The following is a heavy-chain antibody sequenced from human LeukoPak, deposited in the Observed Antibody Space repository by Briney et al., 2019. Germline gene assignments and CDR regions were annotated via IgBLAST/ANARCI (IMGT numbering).Heavy chain of an antibody. V-gene: IGHV1-46*02. CDR1: GYTFKHYY. CDR2: INPSDGST. Sequence: GASVKVSCKASGYTFKHYYMHWVRQAPGQGLEWMGRINPSDGSTSYAQKFQGRVTMTRDTPTTTDYMDLSSLRSEDTAVYYCAKVALYMTTVTTPPELFDYWGQGTLVTVSS. D-gene: IGHD4-11*01. CDR3: AKVALYMTTVTTPPELFDY. J-gene: IGHJ4*02.